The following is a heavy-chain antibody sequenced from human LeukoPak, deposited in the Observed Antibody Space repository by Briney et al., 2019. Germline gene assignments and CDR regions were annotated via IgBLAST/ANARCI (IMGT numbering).Heavy chain of an antibody. CDR2: ISGSGGST. CDR3: AKDAIAAAGSYYYYMDV. V-gene: IGHV3-23*01. CDR1: GFTFSSYA. Sequence: PGGSLRLSCAASGFTFSSYAMSWVRQAPGKGLEGVSAISGSGGSTYYADSVKGRSTISRDNSKNTLYLQMNSLRAEDTAVYYCAKDAIAAAGSYYYYMDVWGKGTTVTVSS. D-gene: IGHD6-13*01. J-gene: IGHJ6*03.